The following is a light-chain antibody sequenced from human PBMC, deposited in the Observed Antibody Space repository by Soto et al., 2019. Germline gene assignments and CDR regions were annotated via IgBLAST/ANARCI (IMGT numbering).Light chain of an antibody. Sequence: EIVLTQSPGTLSLSPGERVTFSCRASRSVANNYLAWYQQKPGQAPRLLIYGASSRATGIPDRFSGSGSGTDFTLTISRLEPEDFAVYYCHQYGYSQTFVQGTKVEIK. V-gene: IGKV3-20*01. CDR2: GAS. CDR1: RSVANNY. CDR3: HQYGYSQT. J-gene: IGKJ1*01.